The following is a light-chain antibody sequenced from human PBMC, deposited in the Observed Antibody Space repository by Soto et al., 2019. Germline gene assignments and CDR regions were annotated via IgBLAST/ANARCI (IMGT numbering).Light chain of an antibody. CDR3: QQLESYPST. J-gene: IGKJ4*01. CDR1: HGVGNL. V-gene: IGKV1-9*01. CDR2: AAS. Sequence: IRLTQSTSCLCASVGDRGSMXCRATHGVGNLIRWYKQRAGKAPKRLIYAASTLQGGGPSRFSGSGSVTDFTRTISSRQPEDFATYYGQQLESYPSTFGGGTKVDIK.